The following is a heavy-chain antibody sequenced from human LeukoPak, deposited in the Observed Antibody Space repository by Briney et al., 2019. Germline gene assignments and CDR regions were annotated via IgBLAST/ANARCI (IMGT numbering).Heavy chain of an antibody. D-gene: IGHD3-22*01. CDR3: ARDLYYDSSGQRYYYGMDV. CDR1: GYTFTSYG. CDR2: ISAYNGNT. Sequence: GASVKVSCKASGYTFTSYGISWVRQAPGQGLEWMGWISAYNGNTNYAQKLQGRVTVTTDTSTSTAYMELRSLRSDDTAVYYCARDLYYDSSGQRYYYGMDVWGQGTTVTVSS. J-gene: IGHJ6*02. V-gene: IGHV1-18*01.